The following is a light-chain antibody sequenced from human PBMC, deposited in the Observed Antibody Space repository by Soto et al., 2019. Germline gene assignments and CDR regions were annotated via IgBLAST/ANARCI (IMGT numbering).Light chain of an antibody. J-gene: IGKJ2*01. CDR3: QQYYSNTYT. V-gene: IGKV4-1*01. CDR1: QSVLYSSNNKNY. CDR2: WAS. Sequence: DIVMSQSPDSLAVSLGERATINCKSSQSVLYSSNNKNYLAWYQQKPGQPPKLLIYWASTRESGVPDRFSGSGSGTDFTLTISSLQAGDVAVYYCQQYYSNTYTFGQGTKLEIK.